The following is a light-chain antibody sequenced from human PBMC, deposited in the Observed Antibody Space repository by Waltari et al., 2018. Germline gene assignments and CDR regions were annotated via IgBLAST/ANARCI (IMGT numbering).Light chain of an antibody. Sequence: YELTQTPSMSVSPGQTASITCSGDILAKQYGHWYQQKSGQAPVLIINKDSDRPSGIPERFSGSTSGTTVTLTISDVQSEDEADYYCQSPVSSGTYTGLFGGGTKLNVL. J-gene: IGLJ2*01. CDR1: ILAKQY. CDR3: QSPVSSGTYTGL. CDR2: KDS. V-gene: IGLV3-25*03.